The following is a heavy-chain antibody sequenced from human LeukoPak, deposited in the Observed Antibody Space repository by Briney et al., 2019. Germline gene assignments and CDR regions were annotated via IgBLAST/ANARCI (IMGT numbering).Heavy chain of an antibody. D-gene: IGHD5-24*01. J-gene: IGHJ4*02. V-gene: IGHV4-34*01. CDR2: INHSGST. CDR3: ARGRELPH. CDR1: GGSFSGYY. Sequence: SETLSLTCAVYGGSFSGYYWSWIRQPPGKGLEWIGEINHSGSTNYNPSLKSRVTISVDTSKNQFSLKLSSVTAADTAVYYYARGRELPHWGQGTLVTVSS.